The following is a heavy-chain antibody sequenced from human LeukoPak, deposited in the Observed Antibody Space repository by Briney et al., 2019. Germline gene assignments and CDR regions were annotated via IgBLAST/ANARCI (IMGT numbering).Heavy chain of an antibody. CDR2: IYYSGST. CDR1: GGSISSYY. J-gene: IGHJ6*02. D-gene: IGHD2-15*01. V-gene: IGHV4-59*08. Sequence: SETLSLTCTVSGGSISSYYWSWIRQPPGKGLEWIGYIYYSGSTNYNPSLKGRVTISVDTSKNQFSLKLSSVTAADTAVYYCARQPPGYCSGGSCYPFGYYYYGMDVWGQGTTVTVSS. CDR3: ARQPPGYCSGGSCYPFGYYYYGMDV.